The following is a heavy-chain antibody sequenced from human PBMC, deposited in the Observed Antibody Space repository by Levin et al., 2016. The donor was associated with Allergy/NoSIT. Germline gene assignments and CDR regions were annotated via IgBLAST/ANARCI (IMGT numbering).Heavy chain of an antibody. CDR1: GISFSIYW. D-gene: IGHD1-1*01. CDR2: INLDGSEK. CDR3: ARERTSRLDY. Sequence: GGSLRLSCAASGISFSIYWMTWVRQAPGKGLEWVASINLDGSEKHYVDSVKGRFTISRDNAKNSLFLQMNSLRVEDTAVYYCARERTSRLDYWGQGTLVTVSS. V-gene: IGHV3-7*03. J-gene: IGHJ4*02.